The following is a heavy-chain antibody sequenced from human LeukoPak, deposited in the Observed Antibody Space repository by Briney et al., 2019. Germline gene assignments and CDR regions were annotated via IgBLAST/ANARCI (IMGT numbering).Heavy chain of an antibody. CDR1: GGSISSGANY. V-gene: IGHV4-30-2*01. CDR2: ISHSESA. CDR3: ARDRIVGATMGPDY. D-gene: IGHD1-26*01. Sequence: SETLSLTCTVSGGSISSGANYWSWIRQPPGRGLEWIGYISHSESAYYSPSLESRITISVDTSKNQFSLKLSSVTAADTAVYYCARDRIVGATMGPDYWGQGTLVTVSS. J-gene: IGHJ4*02.